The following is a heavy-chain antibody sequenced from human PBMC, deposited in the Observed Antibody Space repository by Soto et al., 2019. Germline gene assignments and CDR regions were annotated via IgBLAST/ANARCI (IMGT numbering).Heavy chain of an antibody. CDR3: ARAKSVGDYSPFDS. CDR2: ISTRSNSI. Sequence: EVQLVESGGGLVQPGGSLRLSCVASGFTFSSYSFNWVRQAPGKGLEWISYISTRSNSIYYADSVKGRFTVSRDNAKNSLFLQMNNLRDEDTAVYVCARAKSVGDYSPFDSRGQGTLVTVAA. J-gene: IGHJ4*02. V-gene: IGHV3-48*02. CDR1: GFTFSSYS. D-gene: IGHD2-15*01.